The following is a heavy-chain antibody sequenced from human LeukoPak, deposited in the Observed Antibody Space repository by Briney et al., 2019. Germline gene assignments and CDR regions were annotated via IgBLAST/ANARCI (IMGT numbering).Heavy chain of an antibody. Sequence: ASVKVSCKASGYTFTSYDINWVRQATGQGLEWMGWMNPNSGNTGYAQKFQGRVTMTRNTSISTAYMELSRLRSDDTAVYYCAREEDDLAFDIWGQGTMVTVSS. D-gene: IGHD3-3*01. CDR2: MNPNSGNT. J-gene: IGHJ3*02. CDR3: AREEDDLAFDI. CDR1: GYTFTSYD. V-gene: IGHV1-8*01.